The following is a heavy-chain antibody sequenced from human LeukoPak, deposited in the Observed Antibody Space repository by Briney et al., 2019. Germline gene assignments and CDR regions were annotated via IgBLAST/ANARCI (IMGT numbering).Heavy chain of an antibody. CDR3: ARDQSPIAVADWYFDL. Sequence: SETLSLTCTVSGGSISSYYWSWIRQPPGKGLEWIAYISDIGSINYNPSLKSRVTISVDTSKNQFSLKLSSVTAADTAVYYCARDQSPIAVADWYFDLWGRGTLVTVSS. D-gene: IGHD6-19*01. CDR2: ISDIGSI. V-gene: IGHV4-59*01. J-gene: IGHJ2*01. CDR1: GGSISSYY.